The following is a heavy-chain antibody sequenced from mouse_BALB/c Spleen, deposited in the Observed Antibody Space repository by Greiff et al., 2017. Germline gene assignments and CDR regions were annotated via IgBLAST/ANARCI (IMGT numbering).Heavy chain of an antibody. CDR1: GYAFSSSW. V-gene: IGHV1-82*01. D-gene: IGHD2-1*01. CDR3: ANGNYYFDY. J-gene: IGHJ2*01. CDR2: IYPGDGDT. Sequence: QVQLQQSGPELVKPGASVKISCKASGYAFSSSWMNWVKQRPGQGLEWIGRIYPGDGDTNYNGKFKGKATLTADKSSSTAYMQLSSLTSVDSAVYFCANGNYYFDYWGQGTTLTVSS.